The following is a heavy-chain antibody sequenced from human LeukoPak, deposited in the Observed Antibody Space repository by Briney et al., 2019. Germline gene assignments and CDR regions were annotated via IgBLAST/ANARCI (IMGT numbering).Heavy chain of an antibody. CDR1: GYTFTSYG. Sequence: ASVKVSCKASGYTFTSYGISWVRQAPGQGIEWMGWISAYNGNTNYAQKLQGRVTMTTDTSTSTAYMELRSLSSDVTAVYYCAREPSPYDYVWGSYRSNWFDPWGQGTLVTVSS. CDR2: ISAYNGNT. D-gene: IGHD3-16*02. CDR3: AREPSPYDYVWGSYRSNWFDP. J-gene: IGHJ5*02. V-gene: IGHV1-18*01.